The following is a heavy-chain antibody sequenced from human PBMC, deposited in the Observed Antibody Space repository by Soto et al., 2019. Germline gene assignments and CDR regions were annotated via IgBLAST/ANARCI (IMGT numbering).Heavy chain of an antibody. CDR2: ISYDGSNK. J-gene: IGHJ4*02. Sequence: QVQLVESGGGVIQPGRSLRLSCAASGFTFSSYAMHWVRQAPGKGLEWVAVISYDGSNKYYADSVKGRFTISRDNSKNTLYLQMNSLRAEDTAVYYCARDSRAYSSGWYLDYWGQGTLVTVSS. V-gene: IGHV3-30-3*01. CDR3: ARDSRAYSSGWYLDY. D-gene: IGHD6-19*01. CDR1: GFTFSSYA.